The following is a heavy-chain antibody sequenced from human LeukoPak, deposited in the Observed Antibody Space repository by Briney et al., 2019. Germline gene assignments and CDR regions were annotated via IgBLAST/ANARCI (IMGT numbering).Heavy chain of an antibody. CDR1: GNTFTSYG. J-gene: IGHJ4*02. V-gene: IGHV1-18*01. CDR3: ARDSLDSSSKINYFDY. D-gene: IGHD6-13*01. Sequence: SVKVSCKASGNTFTSYGISWVRQAPGQGLEWMGWISAYNGNTNYAQKLQGRVTMTTDTSTSTAYMELRSLRSDDTAVYYCARDSLDSSSKINYFDYWGQGTLVTVSS. CDR2: ISAYNGNT.